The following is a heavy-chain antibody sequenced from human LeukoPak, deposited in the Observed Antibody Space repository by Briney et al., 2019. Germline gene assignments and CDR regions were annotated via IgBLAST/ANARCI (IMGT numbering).Heavy chain of an antibody. D-gene: IGHD1-26*01. CDR3: ARNGIVGATRPFDP. CDR1: GGSISSYY. V-gene: IGHV4-4*07. Sequence: SGPGLVKPSETLSLTCTVSGGSISSYYWSWIRQPAGKGLEWIGRIYTSGSTNYNPSLKSRVTMSVATSKNQFSLKLSSLTAADTAVYYGARNGIVGATRPFDPWGQGTLVTVSS. J-gene: IGHJ5*02. CDR2: IYTSGST.